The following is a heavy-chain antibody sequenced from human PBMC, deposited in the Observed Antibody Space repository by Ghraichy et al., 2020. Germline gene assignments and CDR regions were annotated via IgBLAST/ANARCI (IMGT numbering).Heavy chain of an antibody. CDR1: GFTFSDYY. J-gene: IGHJ6*03. D-gene: IGHD6-19*01. CDR2: ISSRSSDT. Sequence: GGSLRLSCAAAGFTFSDYYMSWIRQAPGKGLEWVSYISSRSSDTKYADSVKGRFTVSRDNAKNSLYLQMNSLRAEDTAVYYCARALPSIGVPRTYYYYMDVWSKGSTVTVSS. V-gene: IGHV3-11*06. CDR3: ARALPSIGVPRTYYYYMDV.